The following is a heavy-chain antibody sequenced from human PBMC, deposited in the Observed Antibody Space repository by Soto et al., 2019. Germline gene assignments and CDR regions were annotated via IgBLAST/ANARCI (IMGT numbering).Heavy chain of an antibody. V-gene: IGHV1-3*01. Sequence: ASLKVSCKASGYTFTSYAMHWVRQAPGQRLEWMGWINAGNGNTKYSQKFQGRVTITRDTSASTAYMELSSLRSEDAAVYYCARDGYCSSTSCLTWGYYYYYGMDVWGQGTTVTVSS. J-gene: IGHJ6*02. CDR1: GYTFTSYA. D-gene: IGHD2-2*03. CDR2: INAGNGNT. CDR3: ARDGYCSSTSCLTWGYYYYYGMDV.